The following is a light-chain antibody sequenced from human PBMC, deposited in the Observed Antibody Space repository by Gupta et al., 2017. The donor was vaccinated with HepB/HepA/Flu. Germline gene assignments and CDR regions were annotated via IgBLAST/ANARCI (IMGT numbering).Light chain of an antibody. J-gene: IGLJ3*02. CDR3: LSADSSGTPNGV. Sequence: SYELTQPPSVSVSLGQMARITCSGEALPKKYAYWYQQKPGQFPVLVINKDSERPSGIPGRFSGSSSGTIVTLTIGGVQPEDEADYYCLSADSSGTPNGVFGGGTKLTVL. CDR1: ALPKKY. V-gene: IGLV3-16*01. CDR2: KDS.